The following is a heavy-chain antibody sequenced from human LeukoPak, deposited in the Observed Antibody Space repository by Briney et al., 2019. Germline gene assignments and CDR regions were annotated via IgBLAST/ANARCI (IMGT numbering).Heavy chain of an antibody. J-gene: IGHJ6*03. Sequence: GGSLRLSCVVSGFDFSGFSMSWVRQAPGKGLEWVAIMHEYGSQIFYVDSVKGRFIISRDNAKNSLYLQMNSLRAEDTAVYYCAAGTAMVTPTYYYYYYMDVWGKGTTVTVSS. D-gene: IGHD5-18*01. CDR3: AAGTAMVTPTYYYYYYMDV. CDR1: GFDFSGFS. CDR2: MHEYGSQI. V-gene: IGHV3-7*01.